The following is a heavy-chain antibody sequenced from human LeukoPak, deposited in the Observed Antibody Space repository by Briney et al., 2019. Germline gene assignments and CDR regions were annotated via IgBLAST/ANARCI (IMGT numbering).Heavy chain of an antibody. V-gene: IGHV1-46*01. CDR2: ISPSGVIT. J-gene: IGHJ3*02. CDR1: GYTFTSYY. CDR3: ARDFTRSGFWSGYYAFDI. D-gene: IGHD3-3*01. Sequence: GASVKVSCKASGYTFTSYYMHWVRQAPGQGLEWMGIISPSGVITSYAQKFQGRVTMTRDMSTSTVYMELSSLRSEDTAVYYCARDFTRSGFWSGYYAFDIWGQGTMVTVSS.